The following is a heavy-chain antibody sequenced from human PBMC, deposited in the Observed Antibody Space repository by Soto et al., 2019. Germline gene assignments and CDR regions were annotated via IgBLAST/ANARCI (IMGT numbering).Heavy chain of an antibody. D-gene: IGHD6-19*01. CDR3: ARPTYPQSLGYGMDV. J-gene: IGHJ6*02. CDR2: ISAYNGNT. CDR1: GYTFTSYG. Sequence: QVQLVQSGAEVKKPGASVKVSCKASGYTFTSYGISWVRQAPGQGLEWMGWISAYNGNTNYAQKLQGRVTMTTATSTSTAYMELRSLRSDDTAVYYCARPTYPQSLGYGMDVWGQGTTVTVSS. V-gene: IGHV1-18*01.